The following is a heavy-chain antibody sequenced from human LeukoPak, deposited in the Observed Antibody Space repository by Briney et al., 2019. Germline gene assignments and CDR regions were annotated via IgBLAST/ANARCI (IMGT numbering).Heavy chain of an antibody. D-gene: IGHD3-3*01. CDR1: GGSISSSGYY. J-gene: IGHJ4*02. CDR2: MYYSGST. V-gene: IGHV4-39*07. Sequence: SETLSLTCTVSGGSISSSGYYWGWIRQPPGKGLEWIGSMYYSGSTYYNPSLKSRVTISVDTSKDHFSLKLSSVTAADTAVYYCARDFRGGYDFWSGYYTPYYFDYWGQGTLVTVSP. CDR3: ARDFRGGYDFWSGYYTPYYFDY.